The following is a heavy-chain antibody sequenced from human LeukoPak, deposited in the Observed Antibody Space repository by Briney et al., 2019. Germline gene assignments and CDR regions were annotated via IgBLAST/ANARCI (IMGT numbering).Heavy chain of an antibody. J-gene: IGHJ4*02. V-gene: IGHV4-34*01. CDR1: GGSFSGYY. Sequence: SETLSLTCAVYGGSFSGYYWSWIRQPPGKGLEWMGEINHSGSTNYNPSLKSRVTISVNTSKNQFSLKLSSVTAAATAVYYCARFGSGWHYFAYWGQGTLVTVSS. CDR2: INHSGST. CDR3: ARFGSGWHYFAY. D-gene: IGHD6-19*01.